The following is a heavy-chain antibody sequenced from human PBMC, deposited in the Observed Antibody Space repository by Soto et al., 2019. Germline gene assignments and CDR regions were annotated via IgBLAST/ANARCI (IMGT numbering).Heavy chain of an antibody. CDR1: GFSARNNY. Sequence: QLVESGGALVQPGGSLSPSFAASGFSARNNYMKWVRQAPGKGLEWVSLIYSGGSTYYADSVKGRFTISRDNSKNTLFLQMNSLRVEDTAVYYCARDRGYRWGQGTMVTVSS. V-gene: IGHV3-66*01. CDR3: ARDRGYR. CDR2: IYSGGST. D-gene: IGHD5-12*01. J-gene: IGHJ3*01.